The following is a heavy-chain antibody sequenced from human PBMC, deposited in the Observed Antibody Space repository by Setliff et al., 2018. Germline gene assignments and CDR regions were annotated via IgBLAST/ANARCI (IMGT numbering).Heavy chain of an antibody. D-gene: IGHD3-3*01. Sequence: SETLSLTCTVSGAYISSQYWSWIRQPPGKGLEWIGYISNRGSTDYNPSLKSRVTISEDTSRSQFSLKLTSVTTADTAVYYCALSDHYPFYYDYWGLGTLVTVSS. J-gene: IGHJ4*02. CDR3: ALSDHYPFYYDY. CDR1: GAYISSQY. CDR2: ISNRGST. V-gene: IGHV4-59*11.